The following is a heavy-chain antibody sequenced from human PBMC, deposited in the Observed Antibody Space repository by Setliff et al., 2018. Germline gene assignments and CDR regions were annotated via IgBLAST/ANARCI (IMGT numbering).Heavy chain of an antibody. J-gene: IGHJ3*02. Sequence: GGSLRLSCAASGFTLGDFAMTWVRQAPGKGLEWVSGIGGRGISTYYADSVKGRFIISRDNSKNTLYLQMSSLRAEDTAVYYCVKTHWDTWIRGAFDIWGQGTMVTVSS. CDR3: VKTHWDTWIRGAFDI. CDR1: GFTLGDFA. V-gene: IGHV3-23*01. D-gene: IGHD3-10*01. CDR2: IGGRGIST.